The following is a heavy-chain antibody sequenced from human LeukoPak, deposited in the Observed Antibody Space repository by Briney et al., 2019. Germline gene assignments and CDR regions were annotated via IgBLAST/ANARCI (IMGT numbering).Heavy chain of an antibody. CDR2: ISNSGGSL. CDR1: GFAFSSYG. J-gene: IGHJ5*02. D-gene: IGHD6-13*01. V-gene: IGHV3-23*01. Sequence: PGGSLRLSCAASGFAFSSYGMSWVRQAPGKGLEWVSAISNSGGSLYHADSVKGRFTISRDNFKNTLYLQMNSLRAEDTALYYCAKARGSSWYEFDRWGQGTLVTVSP. CDR3: AKARGSSWYEFDR.